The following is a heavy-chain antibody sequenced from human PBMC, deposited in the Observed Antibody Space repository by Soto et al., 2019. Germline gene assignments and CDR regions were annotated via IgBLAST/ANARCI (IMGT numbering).Heavy chain of an antibody. CDR2: ISSSSSDI. V-gene: IGHV3-48*02. Sequence: EVQLVESGGGSVQPGGSLRLSCAASEFTFSSDHMNWVRQAPGKGLEWISYISSSSSDIYYADSVKGRFTISRDNAKKSRFLERNSLRDDDAAVYYCAGVRMTLRTWGQGTLVTVSS. D-gene: IGHD2-21*02. J-gene: IGHJ5*02. CDR3: AGVRMTLRT. CDR1: EFTFSSDH.